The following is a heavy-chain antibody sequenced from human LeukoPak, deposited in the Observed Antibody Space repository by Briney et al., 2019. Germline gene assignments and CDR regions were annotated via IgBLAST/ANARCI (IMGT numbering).Heavy chain of an antibody. CDR3: ARGDYYDSPGNFNDAFDI. CDR2: IKQDGSEK. Sequence: PGGSLRLSCAASGFIFSSFGMHWVRQAPGKGLEWVANIKQDGSEKYSVDSVKGRFTISRDNTKNSLYLQMNSLRVEDTAVYYCARGDYYDSPGNFNDAFDIWGQGTMVTVSS. V-gene: IGHV3-7*01. CDR1: GFIFSSFG. J-gene: IGHJ3*02. D-gene: IGHD3-22*01.